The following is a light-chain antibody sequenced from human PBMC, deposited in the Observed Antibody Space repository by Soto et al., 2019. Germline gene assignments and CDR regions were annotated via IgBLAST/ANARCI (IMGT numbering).Light chain of an antibody. J-gene: IGLJ1*01. CDR2: DVS. CDR3: CSYAGSYTLYV. CDR1: SSDVGGYNY. V-gene: IGLV2-11*01. Sequence: QYAVTQPRSVSGSPGQSVTISCTGTSSDVGGYNYVSWYQQHPGKAPKLMIYDVSKWPSGVPDRFSGSKSGNTASLTISGLQAEDEADYYCCSYAGSYTLYVFGTGTKVTVL.